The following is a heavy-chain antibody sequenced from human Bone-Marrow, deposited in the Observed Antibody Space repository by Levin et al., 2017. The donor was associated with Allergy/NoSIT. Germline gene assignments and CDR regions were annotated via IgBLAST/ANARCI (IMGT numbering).Heavy chain of an antibody. CDR3: ASDRVVASSGTYYYSGMAV. J-gene: IGHJ6*02. Sequence: SETLSLTCIVSGGSISSYHWSWIRQPPGKGLEWIGYIYYTGSTDYNPSLRSRVTISIDTSKSQFSLTLNSVTAADTAVYYCASDRVVASSGTYYYSGMAVWGRGTTVTVSS. CDR1: GGSISSYH. D-gene: IGHD2-15*01. CDR2: IYYTGST. V-gene: IGHV4-59*01.